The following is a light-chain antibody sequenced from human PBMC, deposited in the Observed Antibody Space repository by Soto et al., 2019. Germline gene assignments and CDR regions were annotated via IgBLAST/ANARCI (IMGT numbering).Light chain of an antibody. CDR1: SSDVGGYNY. V-gene: IGLV2-11*01. CDR2: DVT. J-gene: IGLJ3*02. Sequence: QSALTQPRSVSGSPGQSVTISCTGTSSDVGGYNYVSWYQQHPGKAPKVMIYDVTNRPSGVPDRFSGSKSGNTASLTISGLQAEDEADYYCCSYAGSYTWVFGGGTQLTVL. CDR3: CSYAGSYTWV.